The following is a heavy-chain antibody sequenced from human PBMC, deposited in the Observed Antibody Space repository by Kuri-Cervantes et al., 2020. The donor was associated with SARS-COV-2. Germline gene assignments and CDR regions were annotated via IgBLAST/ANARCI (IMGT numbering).Heavy chain of an antibody. CDR1: GFTFSSYW. CDR3: ARDLAGYCSGGSCYYNWFDP. CDR2: IRQDGSEK. J-gene: IGHJ5*02. V-gene: IGHV3-7*01. Sequence: GESLKISCAASGFTFSSYWMSWVRQAPGKGLEWVANIRQDGSEKYYVDSVKGRFTISRDNSKNTLYLQMNSLRAEDTAVYYCARDLAGYCSGGSCYYNWFDPWGQGTLVTVSS. D-gene: IGHD2-15*01.